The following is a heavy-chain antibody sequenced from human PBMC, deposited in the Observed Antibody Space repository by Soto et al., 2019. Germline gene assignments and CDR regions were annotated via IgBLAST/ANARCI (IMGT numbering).Heavy chain of an antibody. Sequence: LSLTCAVSGGSIGSSNWLSWVRQPPGKGLEWIGSIYYSGSTYYNPSLKSRVTISVDTSKNQFSLKLSSVTAADTAVYYCARGYSSGWAGAENWFDPWGQGTLVTVS. V-gene: IGHV4-4*02. CDR2: IYYSGST. CDR1: GGSIGSSNW. J-gene: IGHJ5*02. D-gene: IGHD6-19*01. CDR3: ARGYSSGWAGAENWFDP.